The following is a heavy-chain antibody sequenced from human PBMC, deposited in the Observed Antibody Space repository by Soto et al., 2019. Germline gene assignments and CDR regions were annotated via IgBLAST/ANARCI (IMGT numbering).Heavy chain of an antibody. D-gene: IGHD5-12*01. J-gene: IGHJ4*02. CDR1: GGTFSSYA. Sequence: QVPLVQSGAEVKKPGSSVKVSCTASGGTFSSYAISWVRQAPGQGLEWMGGIIPIFGTANYAQKFQGRVTITADKSTSTAYMELSSLRSEDTAVYDCARSDGYNRGAFFDYWGQGTLVTVSS. CDR2: IIPIFGTA. CDR3: ARSDGYNRGAFFDY. V-gene: IGHV1-69*06.